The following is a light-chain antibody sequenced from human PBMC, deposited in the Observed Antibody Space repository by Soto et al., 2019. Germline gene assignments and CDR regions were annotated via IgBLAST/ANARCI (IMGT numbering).Light chain of an antibody. J-gene: IGKJ1*01. CDR1: QGISNY. Sequence: DIQMTQSPSSLSASVGDRVTITCRASQGISNYLAWYQQQPGKVPKLLIYVSSTLQSGVPSRLSGSGSGTHFSLTINSLQPEDVATYYCQKYNSPPWTFGQGTKVEIK. V-gene: IGKV1-27*01. CDR3: QKYNSPPWT. CDR2: VSS.